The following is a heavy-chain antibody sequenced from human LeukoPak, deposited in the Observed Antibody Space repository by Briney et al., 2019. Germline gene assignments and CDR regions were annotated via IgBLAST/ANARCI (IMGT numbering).Heavy chain of an antibody. CDR3: AKAGIAAAGTWDNWFDP. CDR1: GFTFSSYW. D-gene: IGHD6-13*01. V-gene: IGHV3-23*01. J-gene: IGHJ5*02. Sequence: GGSLRLSCAASGFTFSSYWMHWVRQAPGKGLEWVSAISGSGGSTYDADSVKGRFTISRDNSKNTLYLQMNSLRAEDTAVYYCAKAGIAAAGTWDNWFDPWGQGTLVTVSS. CDR2: ISGSGGST.